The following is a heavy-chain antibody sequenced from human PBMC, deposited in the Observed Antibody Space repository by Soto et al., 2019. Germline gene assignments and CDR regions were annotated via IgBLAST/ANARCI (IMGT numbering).Heavy chain of an antibody. D-gene: IGHD3-3*01. CDR3: ARDMASYYDFWSGGGLGMDV. CDR1: GGSISSYY. J-gene: IGHJ6*02. V-gene: IGHV4-59*01. CDR2: IYYSGST. Sequence: ETLSLTCTVSGGSISSYYWSWIRQPPGKGLEWIGYIYYSGSTNYNPSLKSRVTISVDTSKNQFSLKLSSVTAADTAVYYCARDMASYYDFWSGGGLGMDVWGQGTTVTVS.